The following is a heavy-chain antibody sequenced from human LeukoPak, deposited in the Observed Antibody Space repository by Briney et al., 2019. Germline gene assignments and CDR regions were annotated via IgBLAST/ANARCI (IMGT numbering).Heavy chain of an antibody. V-gene: IGHV3-23*01. CDR1: VFTFKTYT. Sequence: TGGSLRLPCAPSVFTFKTYTMPGVPEAPGKGLECVSAVLYSGSDTYYTESVKGRFTISRYNSTNTLYLQMNSLRADDSAIYYCAKTSREKSNYDSPFDYRGQGALVTVSS. CDR2: VLYSGSDT. J-gene: IGHJ4*02. D-gene: IGHD4-11*01. CDR3: AKTSREKSNYDSPFDY.